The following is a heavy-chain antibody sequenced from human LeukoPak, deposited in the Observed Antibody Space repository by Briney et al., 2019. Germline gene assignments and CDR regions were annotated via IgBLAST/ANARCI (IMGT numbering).Heavy chain of an antibody. D-gene: IGHD3-22*01. CDR1: GGSFSGYY. CDR3: ARGGYYYDSSGYYYFDS. Sequence: SEALSLTCAVYGGSFSGYYWSWIRQPPGKGLEWIGEINHSGSTTYNPSLKSRVTISVDTSKNQFSLKLSSVTAADTAVYYCARGGYYYDSSGYYYFDSWGQGTLVTVSS. CDR2: INHSGST. J-gene: IGHJ4*02. V-gene: IGHV4-34*01.